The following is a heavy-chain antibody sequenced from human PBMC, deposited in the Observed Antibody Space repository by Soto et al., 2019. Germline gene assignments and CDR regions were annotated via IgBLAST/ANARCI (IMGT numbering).Heavy chain of an antibody. Sequence: SVKVSCKASGGTFSSYAISWVRQAPGQGLEWMGGIIPIFGTANYAQKFQGRVTITADESTSTAYMELSSLRSEDTAVYYCARAFFDFWSGPALRDYYGMDVWGQGTTVTVSS. D-gene: IGHD3-3*01. J-gene: IGHJ6*02. CDR2: IIPIFGTA. V-gene: IGHV1-69*13. CDR3: ARAFFDFWSGPALRDYYGMDV. CDR1: GGTFSSYA.